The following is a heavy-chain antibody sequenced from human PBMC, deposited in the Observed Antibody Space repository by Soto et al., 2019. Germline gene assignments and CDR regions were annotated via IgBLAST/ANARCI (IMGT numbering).Heavy chain of an antibody. Sequence: SETLSLTCAVYGGSFSGYYWSWIRQPPGKGLEWIGEINHSGSTNYNPSLKSRVTISVDTSKNQFSLKLSSVTAADTAVYYCARVGKSPLREETTFDYWGQGTRVTVSS. V-gene: IGHV4-34*01. CDR2: INHSGST. CDR1: GGSFSGYY. CDR3: ARVGKSPLREETTFDY. J-gene: IGHJ4*02.